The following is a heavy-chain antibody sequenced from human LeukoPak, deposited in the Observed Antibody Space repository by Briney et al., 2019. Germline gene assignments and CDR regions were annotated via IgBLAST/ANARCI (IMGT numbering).Heavy chain of an antibody. J-gene: IGHJ1*01. CDR1: GFTFSNSW. V-gene: IGHV3-7*01. CDR3: ATYSSRNAREFQS. CDR2: IKTDGSEK. D-gene: IGHD2-2*01. Sequence: GGSLRLSCEASGFTFSNSWMTWVRQTPRKGLEWVANIKTDGSEKYYVDSVRGRFTISRDNAKNSLYLQMNSLRAEDTAVYYCATYSSRNAREFQSWGQGTLVTVSS.